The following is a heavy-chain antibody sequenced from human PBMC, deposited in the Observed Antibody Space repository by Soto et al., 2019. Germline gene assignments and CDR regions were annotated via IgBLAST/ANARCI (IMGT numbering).Heavy chain of an antibody. CDR3: ATAGNYHFDN. Sequence: SGGSLRLSCAASAFSFSTSWMHWVRQAPGEGLVWVSRINPDGRTINYADSVKGRFTISRDSAKNTLYLQMNILRVEDTAVYFCATAGNYHFDNWGLGTLVTVSS. D-gene: IGHD1-1*01. J-gene: IGHJ4*02. CDR1: AFSFSTSW. V-gene: IGHV3-74*01. CDR2: INPDGRTI.